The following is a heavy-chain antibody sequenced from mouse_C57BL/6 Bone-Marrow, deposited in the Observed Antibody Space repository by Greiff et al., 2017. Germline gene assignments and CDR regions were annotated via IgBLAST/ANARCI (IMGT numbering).Heavy chain of an antibody. CDR1: GYTFTDYE. CDR3: TGGLRRGFDY. D-gene: IGHD2-4*01. Sequence: QVQLQQSGAELVRPGASVTLSCKASGYTFTDYEMHWVKQTPVHGLEWIGAIDPETGGTAYNQKFKGKAILTADKSSSTAYMELRSLTSEDSAVYYCTGGLRRGFDYWGQGTTLTGSS. J-gene: IGHJ2*01. CDR2: IDPETGGT. V-gene: IGHV1-15*01.